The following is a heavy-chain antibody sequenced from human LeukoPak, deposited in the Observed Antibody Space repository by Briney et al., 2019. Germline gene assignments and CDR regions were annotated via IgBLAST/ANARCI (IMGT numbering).Heavy chain of an antibody. CDR3: AKEEDGSGSYYNGNWFDP. J-gene: IGHJ5*02. CDR2: IIPIFGTA. D-gene: IGHD3-10*01. Sequence: SVKVSCKASGGTFSSYAISWVRQALGQGLEWMGGIIPIFGTANYAQKFQGRVTITADKSTSTAYMELSSLRSEDTAVYYCAKEEDGSGSYYNGNWFDPWGQGTLVTVSS. V-gene: IGHV1-69*06. CDR1: GGTFSSYA.